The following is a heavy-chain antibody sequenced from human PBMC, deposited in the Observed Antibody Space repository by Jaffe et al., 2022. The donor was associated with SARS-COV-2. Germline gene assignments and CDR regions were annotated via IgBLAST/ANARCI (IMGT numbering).Heavy chain of an antibody. D-gene: IGHD3-10*01. Sequence: QVQLVQSGAEVKKPGASVKVSCKASGYTFTSYAMHWVRQAPGQRLEWMGWINAGNGNTKYSQKFQGRVTITRDTSASTAYMELSSLRSEDTAVYYCARESGSGSYYNVRPYWYFDLWGRGTLVTVSS. CDR1: GYTFTSYA. CDR3: ARESGSGSYYNVRPYWYFDL. CDR2: INAGNGNT. V-gene: IGHV1-3*01. J-gene: IGHJ2*01.